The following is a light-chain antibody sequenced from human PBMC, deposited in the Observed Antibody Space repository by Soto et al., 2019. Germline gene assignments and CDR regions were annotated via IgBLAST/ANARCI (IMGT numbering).Light chain of an antibody. J-gene: IGKJ1*01. V-gene: IGKV1-39*01. CDR2: ATS. CDR3: QQSYSIRSWT. Sequence: DIQMTQSPPSLSASVGDRVTITCRASQLVGSFLNWYHTIPGRTPTLLIYATSKLQSGVPYRFRGSTSGTDFTIAINSLQPEDFGTYYCQQSYSIRSWTVGQETKVDSK. CDR1: QLVGSF.